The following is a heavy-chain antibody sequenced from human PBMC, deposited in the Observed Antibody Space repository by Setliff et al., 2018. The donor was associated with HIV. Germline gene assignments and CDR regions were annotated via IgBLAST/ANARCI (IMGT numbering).Heavy chain of an antibody. CDR1: GFTFSSYT. CDR2: ITGSGSYI. Sequence: PGGSLRLSCAASGFTFSSYTMNWVRQAPGKGLEWVSSITGSGSYIYYADSVKGRFTISRDNAKKSLYLQMNSLRAEDTAVYFCARDRDQGYSSGWPRDWGQGTLVTSPQ. D-gene: IGHD6-19*01. J-gene: IGHJ4*02. CDR3: ARDRDQGYSSGWPRD. V-gene: IGHV3-21*01.